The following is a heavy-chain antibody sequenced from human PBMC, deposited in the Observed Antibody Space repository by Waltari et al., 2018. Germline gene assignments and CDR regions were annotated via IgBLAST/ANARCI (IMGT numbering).Heavy chain of an antibody. CDR1: GFSLSTSGVG. V-gene: IGHV2-5*01. CDR2: IYWNDDK. J-gene: IGHJ4*02. CDR3: AHVAGYSSSWYMEIAVAYFDY. Sequence: QITLKESGPTLVKPTQTLTLTCTFSGFSLSTSGVGVGWIRQPPGKALEWLALIYWNDDKRYSPSLKSRLTITKDTSKNQVVLTMTNMDPVDTATYYCAHVAGYSSSWYMEIAVAYFDYWGQGTLVTVSS. D-gene: IGHD6-13*01.